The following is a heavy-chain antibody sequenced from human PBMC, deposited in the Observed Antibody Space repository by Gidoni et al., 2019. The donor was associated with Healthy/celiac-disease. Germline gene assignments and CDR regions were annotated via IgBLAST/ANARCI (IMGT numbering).Heavy chain of an antibody. V-gene: IGHV3-21*01. Sequence: EVQLVESGGGLVTPGGSLRLSCAASGFTFSSYSMNWVRQAPGKGLEWVSSISSSSSYIYYADSVKGRFTISRDNAKNSLYRQMNSLRAEDTAVYYCARTSSMGAAAGNYYYYYYYMDVWGKGTTVTVSS. J-gene: IGHJ6*03. CDR2: ISSSSSYI. CDR3: ARTSSMGAAAGNYYYYYYYMDV. CDR1: GFTFSSYS. D-gene: IGHD6-13*01.